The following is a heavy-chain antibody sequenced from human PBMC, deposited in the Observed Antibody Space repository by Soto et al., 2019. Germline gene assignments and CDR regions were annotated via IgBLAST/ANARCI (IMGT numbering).Heavy chain of an antibody. CDR3: ARAIAAAGNYYGMDV. D-gene: IGHD6-13*01. CDR1: GGTFSSYA. J-gene: IGHJ6*02. CDR2: IIPIFGAA. V-gene: IGHV1-69*13. Sequence: ASVKVSCKASGGTFSSYAISWVRQAPGQGLEWMGGIIPIFGAANYAQKFQGRVTITADESTSTAYMELSSLRSEDTAVYYCARAIAAAGNYYGMDVWGQGTTVTVSS.